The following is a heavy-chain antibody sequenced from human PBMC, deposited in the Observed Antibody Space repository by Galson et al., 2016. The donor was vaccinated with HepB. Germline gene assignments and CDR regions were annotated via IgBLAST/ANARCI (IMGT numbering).Heavy chain of an antibody. CDR1: GYKFTSYW. CDR3: ARHWGEPKNGLDV. Sequence: QSGAEVKKPGESLKISCQGSGYKFTSYWIGWVRLTPGKGLEWMGIIYPGDSDDRYIPSFQGQVTISVDKSSSTAYLQWSSLKVSDTGMYYCARHWGEPKNGLDVWGQGTTVTVSS. J-gene: IGHJ6*02. D-gene: IGHD3-10*01. CDR2: IYPGDSDD. V-gene: IGHV5-51*01.